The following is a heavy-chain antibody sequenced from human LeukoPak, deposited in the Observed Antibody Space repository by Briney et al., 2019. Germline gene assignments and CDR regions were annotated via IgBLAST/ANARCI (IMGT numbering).Heavy chain of an antibody. CDR2: IIPIFGTA. Sequence: SVKVSCKASGYTFSSYAISWVRQAPGQGLEWMGGIIPIFGTANYAQKFQSRVTITADESTSTAYMELSSLRSEDTAVYYCASPRGGSYYDSSGPYYYMDVWGKGTTVTISS. V-gene: IGHV1-69*13. CDR3: ASPRGGSYYDSSGPYYYMDV. D-gene: IGHD3-22*01. CDR1: GYTFSSYA. J-gene: IGHJ6*03.